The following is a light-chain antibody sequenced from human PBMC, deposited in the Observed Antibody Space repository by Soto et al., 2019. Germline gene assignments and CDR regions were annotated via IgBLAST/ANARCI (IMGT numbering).Light chain of an antibody. CDR2: DVS. CDR3: NSFTTSSTLV. V-gene: IGLV2-14*03. Sequence: ALTQPASVSGSPGQSITISCTGTSSDVGAYNYVSWYQHHPGKAPKLMIYDVSNRPSGVSNRFSGSKSGNTASLTISGLQAEDEADYYCNSFTTSSTLVFGGGTKVTVL. J-gene: IGLJ2*01. CDR1: SSDVGAYNY.